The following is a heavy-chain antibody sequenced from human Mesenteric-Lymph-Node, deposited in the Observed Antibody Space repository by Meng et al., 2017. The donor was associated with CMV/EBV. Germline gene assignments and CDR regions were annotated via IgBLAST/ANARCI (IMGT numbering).Heavy chain of an antibody. V-gene: IGHV3-23*03. CDR3: AGIRGHLAGVDY. D-gene: IGHD6-19*01. J-gene: IGHJ4*02. CDR2: IYTGGTNT. Sequence: GGSLRLSCAASGFTFSNYAMSWVRQAPGKGLEWVSLIYTGGTNTNYADSVKGRFTISRDNSKNTLYLQMNSLRAEDTAVYYCAGIRGHLAGVDYWGQGTLVTVSS. CDR1: GFTFSNYA.